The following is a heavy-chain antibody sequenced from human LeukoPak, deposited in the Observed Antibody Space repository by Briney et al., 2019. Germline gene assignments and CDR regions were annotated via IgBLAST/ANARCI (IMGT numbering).Heavy chain of an antibody. CDR3: ARRISRTPAFDP. D-gene: IGHD3-3*02. V-gene: IGHV4-34*01. CDR2: INHSGST. CDR1: GGSFSGYY. Sequence: PSETLSLTCAVYGGSFSGYYWSWLRQPPGKGLEWIGEINHSGSTNYNPSLKSRVTISVDTSKNQFSLKLSFVTAADTAVYYCARRISRTPAFDPWGQGTLVTVSS. J-gene: IGHJ5*02.